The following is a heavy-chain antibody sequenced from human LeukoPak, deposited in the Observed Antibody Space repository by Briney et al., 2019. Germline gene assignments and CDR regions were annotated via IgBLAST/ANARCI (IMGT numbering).Heavy chain of an antibody. D-gene: IGHD3-10*02. CDR3: AELGITMIGGV. CDR1: GFTFDDYG. Sequence: PGGSLRLSCAVSGFTFDDYGMNWVRQAPGKGLEWVSGINWNGGRITYADSVRGRFTISRDNAKNSLYLQMNSLRAEDTAVYYCAELGITMIGGVWGKGTTVTISS. J-gene: IGHJ6*03. CDR2: INWNGGRI. V-gene: IGHV3-20*04.